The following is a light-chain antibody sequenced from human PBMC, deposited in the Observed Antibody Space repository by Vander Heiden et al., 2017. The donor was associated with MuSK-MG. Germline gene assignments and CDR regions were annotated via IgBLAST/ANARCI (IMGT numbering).Light chain of an antibody. CDR1: QSVSDN. V-gene: IGKV3-15*01. CDR2: GAS. Sequence: EIVMTQSPATLSVSPGDRATLSCRASQSVSDNLAWYQQKPGQAPRLLIYGASTRATGVPARFGGSGYGTEFTLTISSRQSEDFAVYYCQQYNDWPPWTFGQGTKVEIK. J-gene: IGKJ1*01. CDR3: QQYNDWPPWT.